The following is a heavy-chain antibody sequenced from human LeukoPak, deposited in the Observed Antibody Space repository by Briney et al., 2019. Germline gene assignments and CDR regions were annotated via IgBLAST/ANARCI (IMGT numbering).Heavy chain of an antibody. J-gene: IGHJ4*02. CDR2: INHSGST. Sequence: SETLSLTCAVYGRSFSGYYWSWIRQPPGKGLEWIGEINHSGSTNYNPSLKSRVTISVDTSKNQFSLKLSSVTAADTAVYYCARGRVAVAGRFDYWGQGTLVTVSS. V-gene: IGHV4-34*01. D-gene: IGHD6-19*01. CDR1: GRSFSGYY. CDR3: ARGRVAVAGRFDY.